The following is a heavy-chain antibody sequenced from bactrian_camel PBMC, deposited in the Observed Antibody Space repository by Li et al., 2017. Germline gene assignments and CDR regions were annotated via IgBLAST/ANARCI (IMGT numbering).Heavy chain of an antibody. D-gene: IGHD2*01. J-gene: IGHJ4*01. Sequence: HVQLVESGGGSVQSGGSLRLSCVASGRIKTEYCMAWFRQAPGKEREGVASISFTNIGLYADSAKGRFTIFIDHVMGTLDLQMNSLEPEDTGTYYCAASERSGICALAEWAFTYWGQGTQVTVS. CDR3: AASERSGICALAEWAFTY. V-gene: IGHV3S53*01. CDR2: ISFTNIG. CDR1: GRIKTEYC.